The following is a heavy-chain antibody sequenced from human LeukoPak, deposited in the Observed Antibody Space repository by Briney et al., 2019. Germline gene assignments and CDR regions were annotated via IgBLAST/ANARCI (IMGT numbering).Heavy chain of an antibody. J-gene: IGHJ6*02. D-gene: IGHD3-10*01. CDR2: IWYDGSSE. CDR3: ARDKFGESGYYYYGMDV. CDR1: GFTFRSYG. V-gene: IGHV3-33*01. Sequence: HPGRSLRLSCAASGFTFRSYGMHWVRQAPGKGLEWVAVIWYDGSSEYYADSVKGRFTISRDNSKNTLYLQMNSLRAEDTAVYYCARDKFGESGYYYYGMDVWGQGTTVTVSS.